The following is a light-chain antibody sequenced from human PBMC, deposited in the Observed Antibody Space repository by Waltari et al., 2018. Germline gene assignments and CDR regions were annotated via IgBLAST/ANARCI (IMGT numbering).Light chain of an antibody. CDR3: QQYYSTPPT. Sequence: DIVMTQSPDSLAVSLGERPTINCQSSQSVLYSSNNKNYLAWYQQKPGQPHKLLIYWASTRESGVPDRFSGSGSGTDFTLTISSLQAEDVAVYYCQQYYSTPPTFGQGTKVEIK. V-gene: IGKV4-1*01. CDR1: QSVLYSSNNKNY. CDR2: WAS. J-gene: IGKJ1*01.